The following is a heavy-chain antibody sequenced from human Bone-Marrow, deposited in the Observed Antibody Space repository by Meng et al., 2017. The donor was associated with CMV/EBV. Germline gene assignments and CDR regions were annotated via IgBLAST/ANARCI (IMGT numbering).Heavy chain of an antibody. V-gene: IGHV2-5*01. CDR2: IYWNDDK. CDR1: GFSLSTSGVG. J-gene: IGHJ4*02. D-gene: IGHD6-13*01. CDR3: AHRRRYSSSWPFDY. Sequence: SGFSLSTSGVGGGWIRQPPGKALEWLALIYWNDDKRYSPSLKSRLTITKDTSKNQVVLTMTNMDPVDTATYYCAHRRRYSSSWPFDYWGQGTLVTVSS.